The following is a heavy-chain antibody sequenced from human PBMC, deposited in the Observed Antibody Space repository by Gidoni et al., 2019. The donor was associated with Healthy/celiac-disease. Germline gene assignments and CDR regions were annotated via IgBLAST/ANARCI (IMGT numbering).Heavy chain of an antibody. CDR2: ISYDGSNK. CDR3: AKDGDLWSHDAFDI. CDR1: GFTFSSYG. J-gene: IGHJ3*02. V-gene: IGHV3-30*18. Sequence: QVQLVESGGGVVQPGRSLRLSCQAAGFTFSSYGMHWVRQAPGKGLEWVAVISYDGSNKYYADSVKGRFTISRDNSKNTLYLQMNSLRAEDTAVYYCAKDGDLWSHDAFDIWGQGTMVTVSS. D-gene: IGHD2-21*01.